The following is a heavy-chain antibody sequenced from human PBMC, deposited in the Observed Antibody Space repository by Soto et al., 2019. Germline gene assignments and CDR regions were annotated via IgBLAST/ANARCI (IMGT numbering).Heavy chain of an antibody. V-gene: IGHV1-58*01. CDR2: IVVGSGNT. D-gene: IGHD2-2*01. CDR1: GFGFTSSA. J-gene: IGHJ6*02. Sequence: GASVNRYCKAAGFGFTSSAVQWVRQARGQRLEWIGWIVVGSGNTNYAQKSQERVTITRDMSTSTAYMELSSLRSEDTAVYYCAADQHCSSTSCYAYDYYYYGMDVWGQGTTVTVSS. CDR3: AADQHCSSTSCYAYDYYYYGMDV.